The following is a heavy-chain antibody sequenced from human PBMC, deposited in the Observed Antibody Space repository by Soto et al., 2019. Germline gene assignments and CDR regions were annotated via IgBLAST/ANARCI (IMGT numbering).Heavy chain of an antibody. J-gene: IGHJ6*02. D-gene: IGHD2-2*01. CDR2: IYYSGST. Sequence: SETLSLTCTVSGGSISSSSYYWGWIRQPPGKGLEWIGSIYYSGSTYYNPSLKSRVTISVDTSKNQFSLKLSSVTAADTAVYYCARSDIVVDQPIGWYYYGMDVWGQGTTVTVSS. CDR3: ARSDIVVDQPIGWYYYGMDV. V-gene: IGHV4-39*01. CDR1: GGSISSSSYY.